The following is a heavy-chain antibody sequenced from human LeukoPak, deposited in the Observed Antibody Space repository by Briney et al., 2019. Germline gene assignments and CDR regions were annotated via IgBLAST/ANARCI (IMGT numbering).Heavy chain of an antibody. D-gene: IGHD6-13*01. V-gene: IGHV1-46*01. CDR1: GYTFSIYY. Sequence: ASVKVSCKASGYTFSIYYMDWVRQAPGHGLEWMGVVNPTSGFASYAQKFQGRVTMTTDTSTGTVYMDLSSLRSDDTAVYYCARDPSSSSWLYSFDYWGQGTLVTVSS. J-gene: IGHJ4*02. CDR3: ARDPSSSSWLYSFDY. CDR2: VNPTSGFA.